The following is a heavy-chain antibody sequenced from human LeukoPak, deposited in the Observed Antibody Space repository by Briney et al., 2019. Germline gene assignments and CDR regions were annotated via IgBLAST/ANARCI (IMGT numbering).Heavy chain of an antibody. J-gene: IGHJ3*02. D-gene: IGHD2-2*01. CDR2: IYHSGST. Sequence: PSQTLSLTCTVSGGSISSGGYYWSWIRQPPGKGLEWIGYIYHSGSTYYNPSLKSRVTISVDRSKNQFSLKLSSVTAADTAVYYCARDSGGLVVPAADDAFDIWGQGTMVTVSS. CDR1: GGSISSGGYY. V-gene: IGHV4-30-2*01. CDR3: ARDSGGLVVPAADDAFDI.